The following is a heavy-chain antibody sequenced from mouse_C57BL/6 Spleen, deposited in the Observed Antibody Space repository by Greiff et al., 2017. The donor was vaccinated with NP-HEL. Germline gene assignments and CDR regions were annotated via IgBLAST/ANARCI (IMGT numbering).Heavy chain of an antibody. Sequence: VKLVESGPGLVAPSPSLYITCTVSGFSFTSYAISWVRQPPGKGLEWLGVIWTGGGTNYTSALNSSLSISKDNSKRQVFLRMNSLQTDDTARYYCARTTVVAKGFAYWGQGTLVTVSA. V-gene: IGHV2-9-1*01. J-gene: IGHJ3*01. CDR3: ARTTVVAKGFAY. D-gene: IGHD1-1*01. CDR2: IWTGGGT. CDR1: GFSFTSYA.